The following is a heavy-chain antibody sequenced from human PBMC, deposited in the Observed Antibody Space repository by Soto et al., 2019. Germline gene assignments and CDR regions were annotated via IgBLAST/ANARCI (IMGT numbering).Heavy chain of an antibody. Sequence: EEQLLESGGGLVEPGGSLRLSCVASGFKFRSYGMAWVRQARGKGLEWVSDINESGGTTNYADSVRGRFAISRDNSRNTLDLLMNSLRPVDTAVYFCVKDRATIFGVIWKYGMDVWGQGTTVYVSS. V-gene: IGHV3-23*01. J-gene: IGHJ6*02. D-gene: IGHD3-3*01. CDR2: INESGGTT. CDR1: GFKFRSYG. CDR3: VKDRATIFGVIWKYGMDV.